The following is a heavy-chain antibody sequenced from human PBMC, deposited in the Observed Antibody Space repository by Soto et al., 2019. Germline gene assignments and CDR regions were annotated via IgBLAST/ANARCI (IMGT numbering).Heavy chain of an antibody. CDR1: GGTFSRYT. V-gene: IGHV1-69*13. CDR2: ITPMFGTP. Sequence: ASVKVSCKASGGTFSRYTITWARQAPGQGLEWMGGITPMFGTPNYAQKFQGRVTITADESTSTAYMELSSLRSEDTAMYYCARDGTLYDSSAYYYLYWGQGTLVTVSS. CDR3: ARDGTLYDSSAYYYLY. D-gene: IGHD3-22*01. J-gene: IGHJ4*02.